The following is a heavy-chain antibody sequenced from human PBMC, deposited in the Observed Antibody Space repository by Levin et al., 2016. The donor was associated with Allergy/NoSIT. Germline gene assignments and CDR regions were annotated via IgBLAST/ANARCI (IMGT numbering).Heavy chain of an antibody. CDR3: ARALLMTTVTTFDY. V-gene: IGHV1-2*02. J-gene: IGHJ4*02. CDR2: INPNSGGT. Sequence: WVRQAPGQGLEWMGWINPNSGGTNYAQKFQGRVTMTRDTSISTAYMELSRLRSDDTAVYYCARALLMTTVTTFDYWGQGTLVTVSS. D-gene: IGHD4-11*01.